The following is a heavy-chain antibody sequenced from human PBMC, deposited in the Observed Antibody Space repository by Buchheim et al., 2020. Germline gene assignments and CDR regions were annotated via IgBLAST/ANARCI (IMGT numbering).Heavy chain of an antibody. CDR3: LRANQGGYDWYFDL. J-gene: IGHJ2*01. CDR2: INTSGGSA. D-gene: IGHD5-12*01. CDR1: GYILSNYY. V-gene: IGHV1-46*03. Sequence: QVQLVQSGAEVKKPGASVKVSCKASGYILSNYYIHWVRQAPGQGLEWMGVINTSGGSARYAQRFQGRVTMTRDTSTSTVYMEMSSLRSEDTAVYYCLRANQGGYDWYFDLWGRGTL.